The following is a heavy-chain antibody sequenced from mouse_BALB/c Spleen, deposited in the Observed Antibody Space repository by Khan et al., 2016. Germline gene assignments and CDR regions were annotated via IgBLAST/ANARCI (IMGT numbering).Heavy chain of an antibody. CDR3: ARWGYGNYLYQAMDY. V-gene: IGHV1-7*01. D-gene: IGHD2-10*02. J-gene: IGHJ4*01. Sequence: VQLQESGAELAKPGASVKMSCKASGYTFTRFWMHWVKQRPGQGLEWIGYINPGSNYTDYNQNFKDKATLTADKSSSTAYMLLSSLTSEDSAVYFCARWGYGNYLYQAMDYWGQGIPVTVSS. CDR1: GYTFTRFW. CDR2: INPGSNYT.